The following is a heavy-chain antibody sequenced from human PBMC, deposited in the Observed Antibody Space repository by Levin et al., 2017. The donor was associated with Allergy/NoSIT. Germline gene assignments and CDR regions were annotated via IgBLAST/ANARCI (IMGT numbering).Heavy chain of an antibody. CDR1: GGSISSYY. J-gene: IGHJ6*02. D-gene: IGHD3-22*01. CDR3: ARLDYDSSGYTYYYGMDV. Sequence: SETLSLTCTVSGGSISSYYWSWIRQPPGKGLEWIGYIYYSGSTNYNPSLKSRVTISVDTSKNQFSLKLSSVTAADTAVYYCARLDYDSSGYTYYYGMDVWGQGTTVTVSS. V-gene: IGHV4-59*01. CDR2: IYYSGST.